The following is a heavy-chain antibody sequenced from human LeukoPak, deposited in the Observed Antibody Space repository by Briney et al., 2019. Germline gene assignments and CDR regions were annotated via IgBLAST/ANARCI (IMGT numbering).Heavy chain of an antibody. D-gene: IGHD6-13*01. CDR1: GFSLSTSGVG. CDR2: IFWNDGT. CDR3: ARRLRGFEGSWVFDF. Sequence: ESGPTLVNPTQTLTLTCTFSGFSLSTSGVGVGWIRQPPGKALEWLALIFWNDGTRYSPSLKTRLTITEDTSKNQVVLIMTKMEYVDTATYYCARRLRGFEGSWVFDFWGQGTLVTVSS. V-gene: IGHV2-5*01. J-gene: IGHJ4*02.